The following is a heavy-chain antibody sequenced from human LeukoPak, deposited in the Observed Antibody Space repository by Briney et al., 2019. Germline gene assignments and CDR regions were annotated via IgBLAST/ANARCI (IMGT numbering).Heavy chain of an antibody. J-gene: IGHJ4*02. V-gene: IGHV4-59*01. CDR1: GDSINSYY. Sequence: PSETLSLTCTVSGDSINSYYWSWIRQPPGKGLEWIGSIYYSGSTNYNPSLKSRVTISIDTSKNQFSLQLTSVTAADAAVYYCARALFTAITRPYFDSWGQGTLVTVSS. CDR3: ARALFTAITRPYFDS. CDR2: IYYSGST. D-gene: IGHD6-6*01.